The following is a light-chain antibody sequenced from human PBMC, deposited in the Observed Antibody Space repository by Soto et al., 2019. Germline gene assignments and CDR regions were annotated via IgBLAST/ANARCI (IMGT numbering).Light chain of an antibody. CDR1: QSIDRW. V-gene: IGKV1-5*01. CDR3: QQYNGYYTWT. CDR2: DAT. Sequence: DIHMTQSPSTLSASVGYSFTITCRASQSIDRWLAWYQQKPVKAPKVLXCDATTLHRGVPSRFSGSRSGTEFTLTISSLQHDDFANYYCQQYNGYYTWTFGQGTKVDIK. J-gene: IGKJ1*01.